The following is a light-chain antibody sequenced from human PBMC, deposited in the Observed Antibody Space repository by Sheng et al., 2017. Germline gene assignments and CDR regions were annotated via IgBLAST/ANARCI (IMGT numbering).Light chain of an antibody. Sequence: QSALTQPASVSGSPGQSITISCTGTSDDVGNFNFVSWYQQHPGKPPKLMIYNVANRPSGVSDRFSGSKSGNTASLTISGLQPEDEADYYCTSYRSVNTLVFGVGTKLTVL. J-gene: IGLJ2*01. CDR1: SDDVGNFNF. CDR3: TSYRSVNTLV. CDR2: NVA. V-gene: IGLV2-14*03.